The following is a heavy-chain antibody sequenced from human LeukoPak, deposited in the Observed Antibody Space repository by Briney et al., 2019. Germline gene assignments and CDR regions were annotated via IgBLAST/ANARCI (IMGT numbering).Heavy chain of an antibody. CDR2: INHSGST. V-gene: IGHV4-34*01. CDR3: ARARMGSYSYMMYYYYMDV. D-gene: IGHD3-16*02. CDR1: GGSFSGYY. J-gene: IGHJ6*03. Sequence: PSETLSLTCAVYGGSFSGYYWSWIRQPPGKGLEWIGEINHSGSTNYNPSLKSRVTISVDTSKNQFSLKLSSVTAADTAVYYCARARMGSYSYMMYYYYMDVWGKGTTVTVSS.